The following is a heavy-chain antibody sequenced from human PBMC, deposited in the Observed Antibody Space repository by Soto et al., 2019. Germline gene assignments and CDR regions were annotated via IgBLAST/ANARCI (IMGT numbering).Heavy chain of an antibody. CDR3: ARAYFYWRFYH. CDR2: IDAGTGDT. V-gene: IGHV1-3*01. Sequence: VQLVQSGAEVKTPGASVTVSCKASGYVFTSYAIHWVRQAPGQRPEWVGWIDAGTGDTKYSQKFQGRVTITKDTSATTAYMRLSSLRYEDTAMYFCARAYFYWRFYHWGQGTLVTVSS. CDR1: GYVFTSYA. J-gene: IGHJ5*02. D-gene: IGHD3-9*01.